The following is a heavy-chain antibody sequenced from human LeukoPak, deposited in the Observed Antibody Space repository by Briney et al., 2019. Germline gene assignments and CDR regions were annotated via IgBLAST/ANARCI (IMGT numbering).Heavy chain of an antibody. Sequence: GGSLRLSCAASGFTFSSHGMHWVRQAPGKGLEWVSIIWYDGSDEYYADSVKGRFTISRDNSKNTLYLQMNSLRAEDTAVYYCARDLEEFDYWGQGTLVTVSS. CDR1: GFTFSSHG. D-gene: IGHD5-24*01. CDR2: IWYDGSDE. J-gene: IGHJ4*02. CDR3: ARDLEEFDY. V-gene: IGHV3-33*01.